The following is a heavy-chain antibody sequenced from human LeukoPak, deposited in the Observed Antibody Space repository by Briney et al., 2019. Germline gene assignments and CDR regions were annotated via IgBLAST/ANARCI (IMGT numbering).Heavy chain of an antibody. CDR2: IYYSGST. D-gene: IGHD2-2*01. CDR3: ARDWGPAAILGMDV. V-gene: IGHV4-59*01. Sequence: SETLSLTCTVSGGSISSFHWIWTRQPPGKGLEWIEYIYYSGSTNYNPSLKCRVTISVETSKNQFSLKLSSVTAADTAVYYCARDWGPAAILGMDVWGQGTTVTVSS. CDR1: GGSISSFH. J-gene: IGHJ6*02.